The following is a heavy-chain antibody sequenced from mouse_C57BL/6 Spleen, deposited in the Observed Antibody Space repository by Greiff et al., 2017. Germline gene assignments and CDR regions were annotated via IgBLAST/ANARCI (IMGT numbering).Heavy chain of an antibody. CDR2: ISYDSSN. CDR1: GYSITSGYY. J-gene: IGHJ2*01. CDR3: ARGQLRLLDY. Sequence: EVKLLESGPGLVKPSQSLSLTCSVTGYSITSGYYWNWIRQFPGNKLEWMGYISYDSSNNYNPSLKIRIYITRDTSKNQIFLKLNSGTTKDTATYSCARGQLRLLDYWGQGTTLTVSS. V-gene: IGHV3-6*01. D-gene: IGHD3-2*02.